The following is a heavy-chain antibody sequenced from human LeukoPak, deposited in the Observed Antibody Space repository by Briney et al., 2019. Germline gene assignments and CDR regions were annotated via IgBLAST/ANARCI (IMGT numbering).Heavy chain of an antibody. D-gene: IGHD3-3*01. Sequence: ASVKVSFKASGYTFTGYYMHWVRQAPGQGLEWMGWINPNSGGTNYAQKFQGRVTMTRDTSISTAYMELSRLRSDDTAVYYCARAHNWYYDFWSGYSSYYYYYYGMDVWGQGTTVTVSS. J-gene: IGHJ6*02. CDR1: GYTFTGYY. CDR3: ARAHNWYYDFWSGYSSYYYYYYGMDV. CDR2: INPNSGGT. V-gene: IGHV1-2*02.